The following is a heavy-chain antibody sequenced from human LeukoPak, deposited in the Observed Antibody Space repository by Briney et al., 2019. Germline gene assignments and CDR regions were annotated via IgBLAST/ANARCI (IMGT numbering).Heavy chain of an antibody. J-gene: IGHJ4*02. V-gene: IGHV4-4*02. CDR3: ARLASNTAMVLYCFDY. CDR1: GGSISSYNW. CDR2: IYHSGST. D-gene: IGHD5-18*01. Sequence: SETLSLTCAVSGGSISSYNWWSWVRQSPVKGLEWIGEIYHSGSTNYNPSLKSRVTISVDKSKNQFSLKLSSVTAADTAVYYCARLASNTAMVLYCFDYWGQGTLVTVSS.